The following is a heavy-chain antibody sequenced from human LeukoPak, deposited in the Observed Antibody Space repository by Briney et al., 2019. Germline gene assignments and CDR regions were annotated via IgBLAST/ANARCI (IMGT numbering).Heavy chain of an antibody. J-gene: IGHJ4*02. D-gene: IGHD3-22*01. CDR3: ATHNSGTDDYFDY. Sequence: GASVKVSCKASGGTFSSYAISWVRQAPGQGLEWMGGIIPIFGTANYAQKFQGRVTITADESTSTAYMELSSLRAEDTAVYYCATHNSGTDDYFDYWGQGTLVTVSS. CDR2: IIPIFGTA. V-gene: IGHV1-69*13. CDR1: GGTFSSYA.